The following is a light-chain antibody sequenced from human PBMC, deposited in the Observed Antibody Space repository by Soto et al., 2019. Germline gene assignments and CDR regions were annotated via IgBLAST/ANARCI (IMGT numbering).Light chain of an antibody. CDR3: GTWDSSLSAWV. CDR2: ENN. CDR1: SSNLGTNY. V-gene: IGLV1-51*02. J-gene: IGLJ2*01. Sequence: QSVLTQPPSVSAAPGQKVTISCSATSSNLGTNYVSWYQQLPGTAPKLLIYENNSRPSGIPDRFSGSKSGTSATLVITGLQTGDEADYYCGTWDSSLSAWVFGGGTKLTVL.